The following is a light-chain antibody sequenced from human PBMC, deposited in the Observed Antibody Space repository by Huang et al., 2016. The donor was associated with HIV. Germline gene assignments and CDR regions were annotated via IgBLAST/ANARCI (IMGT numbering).Light chain of an antibody. CDR3: QQRRNWPPYT. V-gene: IGKV3-11*01. J-gene: IGKJ2*01. CDR2: AAS. Sequence: EVVLTQSPATPSLSPGERATLACRASQGVSSSFACYQQRPGQAPRLLIYAASVRATGIPARFSGSASGTDFTLTISSLEPEDFAVYYCQQRRNWPPYTFGQGTKLEIK. CDR1: QGVSSS.